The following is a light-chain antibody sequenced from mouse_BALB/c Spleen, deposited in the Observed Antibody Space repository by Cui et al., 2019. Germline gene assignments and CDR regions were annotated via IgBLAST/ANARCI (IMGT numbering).Light chain of an antibody. CDR1: SSASY. CDR2: DTP. CDR3: QQWSSYT. J-gene: IGKJ2*01. Sequence: QIVLTQSPAIMSASPGDKVTMTCSASSSASYMYWYQQKPGSSPRLLIYDTPNLASGGPVRFSGSGSGTSYSLTISRMEAEDAATYYCQQWSSYTFGGGTKLEIK. V-gene: IGKV4-55*01.